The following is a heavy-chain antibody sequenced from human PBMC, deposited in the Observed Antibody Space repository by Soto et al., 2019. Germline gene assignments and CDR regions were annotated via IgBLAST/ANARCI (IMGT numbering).Heavy chain of an antibody. Sequence: QVQLVESGGGVVQPGRSLRLSCAASGFTFSSYGMHWVRQAPGKGLEWVAVIWYDGSNKYYADSVKGRFTISRDNSKNTLYLQMSSLRAEDTAVYYCARAFGESYFDIWGQGTMVTVSS. CDR1: GFTFSSYG. D-gene: IGHD3-10*01. J-gene: IGHJ3*02. V-gene: IGHV3-33*01. CDR3: ARAFGESYFDI. CDR2: IWYDGSNK.